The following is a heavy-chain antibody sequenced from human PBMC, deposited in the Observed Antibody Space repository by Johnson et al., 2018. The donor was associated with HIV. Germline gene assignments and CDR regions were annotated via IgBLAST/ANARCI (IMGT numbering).Heavy chain of an antibody. D-gene: IGHD1-26*01. Sequence: MLLVESGGGLVQPGGSLRLSCAASGFTFSIYWMTWVRQAPGKGLEWVASIRQDGREKYFVDSVKGRFTISRDNAKNSLYLQMNSLRAEDTAVYYCAKGMWGHDAFDIWGQGTLVTVSS. CDR3: AKGMWGHDAFDI. J-gene: IGHJ3*02. CDR2: IRQDGREK. V-gene: IGHV3-7*04. CDR1: GFTFSIYW.